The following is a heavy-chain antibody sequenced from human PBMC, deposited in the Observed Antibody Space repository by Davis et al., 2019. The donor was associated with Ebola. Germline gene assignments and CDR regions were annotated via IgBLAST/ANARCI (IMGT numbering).Heavy chain of an antibody. J-gene: IGHJ4*02. CDR1: GYTFTGYY. V-gene: IGHV1-18*04. D-gene: IGHD2-21*01. CDR3: ARDSGDMSY. CDR2: FAPDNGVT. Sequence: AASVTVSCKASGYTFTGYYMHWVRHALGQGLEWMGWFAPDNGVTNYAQNLQDRFSMTTDASTSPAYMELRSLTSDDTAVYYCARDSGDMSYWGQGTLVTVSS.